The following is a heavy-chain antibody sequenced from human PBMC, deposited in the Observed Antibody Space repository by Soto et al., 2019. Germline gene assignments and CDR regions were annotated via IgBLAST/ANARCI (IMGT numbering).Heavy chain of an antibody. J-gene: IGHJ4*02. CDR2: IGSSSSYI. D-gene: IGHD2-8*01. CDR3: ARVSDDIVLTSEW. Sequence: GGSLRLSCAASGFTFSSYSMNWVRKAPGKGLEWVSFIGSSSSYIYYADSVKGRFTISRDNAKNSVYLQMNSLRAEDTAVYYCARVSDDIVLTSEWWGQGTLVTVSS. CDR1: GFTFSSYS. V-gene: IGHV3-21*01.